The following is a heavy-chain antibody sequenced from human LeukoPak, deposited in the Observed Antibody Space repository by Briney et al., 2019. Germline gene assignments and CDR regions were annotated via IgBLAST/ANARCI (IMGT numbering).Heavy chain of an antibody. CDR2: INPNSGGT. D-gene: IGHD3-22*01. J-gene: IGHJ4*02. Sequence: ASVKVSCKASGYPFIGNYIHWVRQAPGQGLEWMGWINPNSGGTQYSQKFQGRVTLTRDTSITTGYMELSGLTSDDTVVYYCASLSYYDLSGYFYWGQGTLVTVSS. CDR1: GYPFIGNY. CDR3: ASLSYYDLSGYFY. V-gene: IGHV1-2*02.